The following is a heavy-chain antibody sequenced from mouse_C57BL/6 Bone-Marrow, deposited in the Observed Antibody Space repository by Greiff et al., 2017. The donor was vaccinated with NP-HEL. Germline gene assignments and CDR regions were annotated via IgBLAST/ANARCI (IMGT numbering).Heavy chain of an antibody. CDR3: ARSEGWLLSAWFAY. V-gene: IGHV1-69*01. CDR1: GYTFTSYW. J-gene: IGHJ3*01. CDR2: IDPSDSYT. Sequence: QVQLQQPGAELVMPGASVKLSCKASGYTFTSYWMPWVKQRPGQGLEWIGEIDPSDSYTTYTPQFKGKSTLTVDKSSSTAYMQLSSLTSEDSAVYYCARSEGWLLSAWFAYWGQGTLVTVSA. D-gene: IGHD2-3*01.